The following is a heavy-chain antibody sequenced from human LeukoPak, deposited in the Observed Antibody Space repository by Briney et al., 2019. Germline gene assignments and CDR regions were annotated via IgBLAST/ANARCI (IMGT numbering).Heavy chain of an antibody. J-gene: IGHJ4*02. D-gene: IGHD3-22*01. Sequence: GASVKVSCKASGYTFTGYYMHWVRQAPGQGLEWMGIINPSGGSTSYAQKFQGRVTMTRDMSTSTVYMELSSLRSEDTAVYYCARDGTYYYDSSGYYRGLNYFDYWGQGTLVTVSS. CDR2: INPSGGST. V-gene: IGHV1-46*01. CDR3: ARDGTYYYDSSGYYRGLNYFDY. CDR1: GYTFTGYY.